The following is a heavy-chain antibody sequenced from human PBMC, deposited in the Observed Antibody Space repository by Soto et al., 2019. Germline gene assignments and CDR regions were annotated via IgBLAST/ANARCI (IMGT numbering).Heavy chain of an antibody. Sequence: QITLKESGPTLVKPTQTLTLTCTFSGFSLSTSGVGVGWIRQPPGKALEWLALIYWDDDKRYSPSLKSRLTITKDTSKNQVVLTMTNMDPVDTATYYCALDRGYSYDIHWYFDLWGRGTLVTVSS. CDR1: GFSLSTSGVG. CDR2: IYWDDDK. CDR3: ALDRGYSYDIHWYFDL. D-gene: IGHD5-18*01. J-gene: IGHJ2*01. V-gene: IGHV2-5*02.